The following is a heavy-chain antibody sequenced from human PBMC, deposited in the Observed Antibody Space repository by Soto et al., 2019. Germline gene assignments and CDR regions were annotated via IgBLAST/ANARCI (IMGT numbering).Heavy chain of an antibody. CDR1: GFSLSTSGLG. J-gene: IGHJ4*02. CDR3: ARRQCSGTCHAPDD. CDR2: VYWDDDK. D-gene: IGHD2-2*01. Sequence: QITLKESGPTLVKPTQTLTLTCTFSGFSLSTSGLGVGWIRQPPGKALEWLALVYWDDDKRYSPSLKSRLTITQHTSNNQVVLTMTNMDPVDTATYYCARRQCSGTCHAPDDWGQGTLVTVSS. V-gene: IGHV2-5*02.